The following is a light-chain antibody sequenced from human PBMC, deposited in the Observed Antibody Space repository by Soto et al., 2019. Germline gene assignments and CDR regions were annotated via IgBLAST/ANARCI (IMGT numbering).Light chain of an antibody. J-gene: IGKJ4*01. CDR1: QSISSY. V-gene: IGKV1-17*01. CDR3: LQHNSYPLT. Sequence: DIQMTQSPSSLSASVGDRVTITCRASQSISSYLNWYQQKPGKAPKLLIYAASSLQSGVPSRFSGSGSGTEFTFTISSLQPEDFATYYCLQHNSYPLTFGGGTKVDIK. CDR2: AAS.